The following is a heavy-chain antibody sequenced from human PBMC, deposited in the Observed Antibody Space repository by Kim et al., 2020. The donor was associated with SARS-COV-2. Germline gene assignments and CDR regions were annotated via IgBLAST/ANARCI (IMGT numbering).Heavy chain of an antibody. CDR3: TTERHYYGSETYHFDY. CDR1: GGTFSRYT. D-gene: IGHD3-10*01. V-gene: IGHV1-69*13. CDR2: IIPIFGTL. J-gene: IGHJ4*02. Sequence: SVKVSCRASGGTFSRYTISWVRQVPGQGLEWMGGIIPIFGTLTYAHKFQGRVTITADESTNTADMELSSLRSEDTAVYYCTTERHYYGSETYHFDYWGQGTLVTVSS.